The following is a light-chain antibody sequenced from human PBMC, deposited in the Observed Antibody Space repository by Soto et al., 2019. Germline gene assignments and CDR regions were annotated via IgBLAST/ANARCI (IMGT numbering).Light chain of an antibody. Sequence: EGVFTQSPVTLSLSPVERATLSFMASQSFRGLLAWYQQKPGQAPRLLIYDAYNRATGIPPRFSGSGSGTDFTLTISSLEPEDSAVYYCQQRHMWPITFGQGTRLEIK. CDR1: QSFRGL. J-gene: IGKJ5*01. V-gene: IGKV3-11*01. CDR2: DAY. CDR3: QQRHMWPIT.